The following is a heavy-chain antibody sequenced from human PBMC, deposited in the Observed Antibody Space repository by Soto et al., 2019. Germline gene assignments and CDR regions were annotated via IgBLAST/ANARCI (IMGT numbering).Heavy chain of an antibody. CDR1: SGSISSYY. CDR3: ARGIVVVPAARLGWFDP. V-gene: IGHV4-59*12. D-gene: IGHD2-2*01. Sequence: SETLSLTCTVSSGSISSYYWSWIRQPPGKGLEWIGYIHYSGSTNYNPSLKSRVTISADTSKNQFSLKLSSVTAADTAVYYCARGIVVVPAARLGWFDPWGQGTLVTVSS. J-gene: IGHJ5*02. CDR2: IHYSGST.